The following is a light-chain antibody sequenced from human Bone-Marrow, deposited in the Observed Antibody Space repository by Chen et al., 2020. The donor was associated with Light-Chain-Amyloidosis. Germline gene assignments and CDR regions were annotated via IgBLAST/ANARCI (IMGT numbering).Light chain of an antibody. CDR1: SSDVGGDNH. CDR3: SSYTITNTLV. CDR2: EVT. V-gene: IGLV2-14*01. Sequence: QSALTQPASVSGSPGQSITISCTGTSSDVGGDNHVSWYQQHPDKAPKLMIYEVTNRPSWVPDRFSGSKSDNTASLTISGLQTVDEAGYFCSSYTITNTLVFGSGTRVTVL. J-gene: IGLJ1*01.